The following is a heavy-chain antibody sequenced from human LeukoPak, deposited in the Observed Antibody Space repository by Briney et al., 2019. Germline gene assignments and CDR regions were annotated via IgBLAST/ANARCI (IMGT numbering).Heavy chain of an antibody. CDR3: ARLRAYDSSGYYYDY. Sequence: GESLKISCKGSGFSFTTYCIAWVRQMPGKGLEWMGIIYPGDSDTRYSPSFQGQVTISADKSISTAYLQWSSLKASDTAMYYCARLRAYDSSGYYYDYWGQGTLVTVSS. D-gene: IGHD3-22*01. CDR2: IYPGDSDT. J-gene: IGHJ4*02. CDR1: GFSFTTYC. V-gene: IGHV5-51*01.